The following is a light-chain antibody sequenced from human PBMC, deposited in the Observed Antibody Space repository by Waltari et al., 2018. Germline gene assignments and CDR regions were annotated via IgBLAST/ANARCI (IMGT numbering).Light chain of an antibody. CDR2: GAS. V-gene: IGKV1-16*02. Sequence: DIQMTQSPPSPPAPHGDRATFTCRARQGIRNSLSWHQQKPGKAPKPLIYGASSLQSGVPLKFSGSGSGTEFTLTISSLQPEDFATYYCLQYNSYPRTFGQGTKVEIK. CDR3: LQYNSYPRT. CDR1: QGIRNS. J-gene: IGKJ1*01.